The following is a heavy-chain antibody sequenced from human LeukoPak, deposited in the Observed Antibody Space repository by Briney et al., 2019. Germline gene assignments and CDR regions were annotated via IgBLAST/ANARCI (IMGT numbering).Heavy chain of an antibody. CDR3: VRGTKSDYYDSSARGTFDY. CDR1: GYTFSKHD. Sequence: VASVKVSCKASGYTFSKHDINWVRQATGQGLEWMGWMNPNSGNTGYGQKFQGRVTMTSYTSITTAYMELSSLRSEDTAVYYCVRGTKSDYYDSSARGTFDYWGQGTLVTVSS. V-gene: IGHV1-8*01. CDR2: MNPNSGNT. D-gene: IGHD3-22*01. J-gene: IGHJ4*02.